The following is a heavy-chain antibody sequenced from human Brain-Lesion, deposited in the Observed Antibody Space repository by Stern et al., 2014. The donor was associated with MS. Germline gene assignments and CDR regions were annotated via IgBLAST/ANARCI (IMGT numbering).Heavy chain of an antibody. V-gene: IGHV4-4*02. D-gene: IGHD6-13*01. Sequence: VQLVESGPGLVKPSGTLSLTCAVSGGSISSSNWWSWVRQSPGKGLEWIGESDHSGSTIYNPSLKSRVTVSVAKPKTPFPLTRGSLPAADTAVYFCARFPASRPHVFDSWGQGTLVTVSS. CDR1: GGSISSSNW. CDR3: ARFPASRPHVFDS. CDR2: SDHSGST. J-gene: IGHJ4*02.